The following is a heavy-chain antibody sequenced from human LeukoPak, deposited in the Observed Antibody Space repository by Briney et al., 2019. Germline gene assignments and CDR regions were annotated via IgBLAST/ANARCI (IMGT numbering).Heavy chain of an antibody. J-gene: IGHJ6*02. CDR3: AKGSVGLNPRSILTGYYPHVYYYYGMDV. V-gene: IGHV3-23*01. CDR2: ISGSGSST. D-gene: IGHD3-9*01. CDR1: GFTFSSYA. Sequence: GGSLRLSCAASGFTFSSYAMSWVRQAPGKGLEWVSAISGSGSSTYYADSVKGRFTISRDNSKNTLYLQMNSLRAEDTAVYYCAKGSVGLNPRSILTGYYPHVYYYYGMDVWGQGTTVTVSS.